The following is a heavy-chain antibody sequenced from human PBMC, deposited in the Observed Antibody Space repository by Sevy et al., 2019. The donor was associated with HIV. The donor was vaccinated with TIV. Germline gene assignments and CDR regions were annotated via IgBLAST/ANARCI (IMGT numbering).Heavy chain of an antibody. CDR2: IKQDGSEK. Sequence: GESLKISCAASGFSFSWYWMSWVRQTPEKGLEWVANIKQDGSEKNYVDSVKGRFTISRDNAKNSLYLQMNSLRDEDTVGYFWAGRGGRRPTDLFVTWGRGTM. CDR3: AGRGGRRPTDLFVT. J-gene: IGHJ3*02. D-gene: IGHD2-15*01. CDR1: GFSFSWYW. V-gene: IGHV3-7*01.